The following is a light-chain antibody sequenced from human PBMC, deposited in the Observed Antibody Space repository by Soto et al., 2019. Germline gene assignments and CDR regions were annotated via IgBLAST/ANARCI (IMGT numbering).Light chain of an antibody. CDR3: SSNTTSGTLV. V-gene: IGLV2-14*03. CDR2: DVS. CDR1: SSDVGSYNY. Sequence: QSALTQPASVSGSPGQSIIISCTGTSSDVGSYNYVSWYQHHPGKAPKFMIYDVSNRPSVVSNRFSGTKSGNTASLTISGLQAEDAADYYCSSNTTSGTLVFGSGTKLTVL. J-gene: IGLJ1*01.